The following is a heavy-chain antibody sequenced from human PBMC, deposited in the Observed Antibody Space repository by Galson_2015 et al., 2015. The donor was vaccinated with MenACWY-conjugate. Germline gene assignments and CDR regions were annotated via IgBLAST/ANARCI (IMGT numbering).Heavy chain of an antibody. J-gene: IGHJ4*02. CDR2: IYWDGGQ. CDR1: GFSLPSTGEG. V-gene: IGHV2-5*02. CDR3: AHGGYDFVHFDY. D-gene: IGHD5-12*01. Sequence: PALVRRSQTLTLPCTFSGFSLPSTGEGVGWIRQPPGKALEWLAFIYWDGGQRYSPSMKSRLTITTDTSRKQVVLTLANMDHEDTGTYFCAHGGYDFVHFDYWGQGSLVTVSS.